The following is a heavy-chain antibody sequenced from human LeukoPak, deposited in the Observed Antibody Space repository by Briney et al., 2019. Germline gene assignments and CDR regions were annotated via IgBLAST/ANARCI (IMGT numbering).Heavy chain of an antibody. J-gene: IGHJ4*02. CDR3: ARQGGYGMDY. D-gene: IGHD5-12*01. V-gene: IGHV4-34*01. CDR1: GGSFSGYY. Sequence: PSETLSLTCAVYGGSFSGYYWSWIRQPPGKGLEWIGEINHSGSTNYNPSLKSRVTISVDTSKNQFSLKLSSVTAADTAVYYCARQGGYGMDYWGQGTLVTVSS. CDR2: INHSGST.